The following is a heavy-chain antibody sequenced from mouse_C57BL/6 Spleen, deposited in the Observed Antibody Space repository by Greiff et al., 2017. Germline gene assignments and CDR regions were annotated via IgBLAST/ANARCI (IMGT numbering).Heavy chain of an antibody. CDR2: IYPRSGNT. Sequence: QVQLKQSGAELARPGASVKLSCKASGYTFTSYGISWVKQRTGQGLEWIGEIYPRSGNTYYNEKFKGKATLTADKSSSTAYMELRSLTSEDSAVYFCARLGGSSFWFDYWGQGTTLTVSS. D-gene: IGHD1-1*01. J-gene: IGHJ2*01. CDR3: ARLGGSSFWFDY. V-gene: IGHV1-81*01. CDR1: GYTFTSYG.